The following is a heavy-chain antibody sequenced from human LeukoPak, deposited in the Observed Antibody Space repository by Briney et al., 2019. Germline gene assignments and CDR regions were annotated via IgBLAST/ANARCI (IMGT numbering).Heavy chain of an antibody. J-gene: IGHJ4*02. CDR2: IYYSGST. V-gene: IGHV4-59*01. Sequence: PSETLSLTCTVSGGSISSYYWSWLRQPPGKGLEWIGYIYYSGSTNYNPSLKSRVTISVDTSKNQFSLKLSSVTAADTAVYYCARFRRGVRGVIITSYFDYWGQGTLVTVSS. D-gene: IGHD3-10*01. CDR1: GGSISSYY. CDR3: ARFRRGVRGVIITSYFDY.